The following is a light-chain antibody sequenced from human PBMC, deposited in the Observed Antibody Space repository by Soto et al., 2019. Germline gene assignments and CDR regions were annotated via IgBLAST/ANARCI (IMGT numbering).Light chain of an antibody. CDR3: QQYGSSPLYT. Sequence: EIVLTQSPGTLSLSPGERATLSCRASQSVSSSFLAWYQQKPGQAPRLLIYGASSRATGIPDRFSGSGSGTDFTLSISRLEPTDSAMYYCQQYGSSPLYTFGQGTKLEIK. CDR2: GAS. CDR1: QSVSSSF. J-gene: IGKJ2*01. V-gene: IGKV3-20*01.